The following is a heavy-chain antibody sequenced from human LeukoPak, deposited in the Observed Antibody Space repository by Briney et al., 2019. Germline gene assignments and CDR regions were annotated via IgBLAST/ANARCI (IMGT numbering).Heavy chain of an antibody. CDR3: ARVFFAYGDVPFDY. V-gene: IGHV1-18*01. CDR1: GYTFTSYG. CDR2: ISAYNGNT. J-gene: IGHJ4*02. Sequence: ASVKVSCKASGYTFTSYGISWVRQAPGQGLEGMGWISAYNGNTNYAQKLQGRVTMTTDTSTSTAYMELRSLRSDDTAVYYCARVFFAYGDVPFDYWGQGTLVTVSS. D-gene: IGHD4-17*01.